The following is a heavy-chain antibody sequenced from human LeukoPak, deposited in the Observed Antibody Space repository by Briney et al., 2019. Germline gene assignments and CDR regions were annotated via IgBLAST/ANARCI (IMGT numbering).Heavy chain of an antibody. D-gene: IGHD6-13*01. Sequence: GGSLRLSCAASGFTFSSYSMNWVRQAPGKGLEWASSISSSSSYIYYADSVKGRFTISRDNAKNSLYLQMNSLRAEDTAVYYCARAPYSSSALSDYWGQGTLVTVSS. J-gene: IGHJ4*02. CDR2: ISSSSSYI. CDR3: ARAPYSSSALSDY. CDR1: GFTFSSYS. V-gene: IGHV3-21*01.